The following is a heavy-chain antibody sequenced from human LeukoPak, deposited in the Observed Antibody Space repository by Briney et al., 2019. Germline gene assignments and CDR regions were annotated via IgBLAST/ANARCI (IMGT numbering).Heavy chain of an antibody. CDR1: GYTLTELS. CDR2: FDPEDGET. D-gene: IGHD4-17*01. Sequence: ASVKASXKVSGYTLTELSMHWVRQAPGKGLEWMGGFDPEDGETIYAQKFQGRVTMTEDTSTDTAYMEVSSLRSEDTAVYYCATQYYGAFDYWGQGTLVTVSS. V-gene: IGHV1-24*01. J-gene: IGHJ4*02. CDR3: ATQYYGAFDY.